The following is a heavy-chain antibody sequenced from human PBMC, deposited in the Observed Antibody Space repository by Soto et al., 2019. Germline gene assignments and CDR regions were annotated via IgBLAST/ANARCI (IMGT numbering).Heavy chain of an antibody. CDR1: GFTFSSYG. Sequence: GGSLRLSCAASGFTFSSYGMHWVRQAPGKGLEWVAVISYDGSNKYYADSVKGRFTISRDNSKNTLYLQMNSLRAEDTAVYYCAKDGRWAAAGNNFDYWGQGTLVTVSS. CDR2: ISYDGSNK. D-gene: IGHD6-13*01. CDR3: AKDGRWAAAGNNFDY. V-gene: IGHV3-30*18. J-gene: IGHJ4*02.